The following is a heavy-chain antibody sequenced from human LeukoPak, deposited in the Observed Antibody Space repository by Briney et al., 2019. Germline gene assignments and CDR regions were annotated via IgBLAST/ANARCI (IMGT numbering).Heavy chain of an antibody. CDR2: IYTSGST. D-gene: IGHD6-13*01. J-gene: IGHJ2*01. CDR1: GGSISSGSYY. CDR3: ARDRKNSSSWSWYFDL. Sequence: SETLSLTCTVSGGSISSGSYYWSWIRQPAGKGLEWIGRIYTSGSTNYNPSLKSRVTISVDTSKNQFSLKLSSVTAADTAVYYCARDRKNSSSWSWYFDLWGRGTLVTVSS. V-gene: IGHV4-61*02.